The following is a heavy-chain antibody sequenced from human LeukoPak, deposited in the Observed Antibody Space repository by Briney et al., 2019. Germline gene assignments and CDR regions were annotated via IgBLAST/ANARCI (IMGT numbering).Heavy chain of an antibody. CDR2: ISYDGSNK. V-gene: IGHV3-30*18. D-gene: IGHD2-15*01. Sequence: PGRSLRLSCAASGFTFSSYGMHWVRQAPGKGLEWVAVISYDGSNKYYADSVKGRFTISRDNSKNTLYLQMSSLRAEDTAVYYCTKDRFPKIYCSGGSCFFGAFDIWGQGTMVTVSS. J-gene: IGHJ3*02. CDR3: TKDRFPKIYCSGGSCFFGAFDI. CDR1: GFTFSSYG.